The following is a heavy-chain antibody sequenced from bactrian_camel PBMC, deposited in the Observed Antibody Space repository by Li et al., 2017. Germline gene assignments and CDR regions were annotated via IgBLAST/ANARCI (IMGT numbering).Heavy chain of an antibody. CDR3: AAGTRIIVGDYCDGITT. D-gene: IGHD3*01. J-gene: IGHJ6*01. CDR2: IGKDGTT. Sequence: VQLVESGGGLVQPGGSLRLSCAASGFTFSSYYMSWVRQAPGQKREGVAVIGKDGTTSIATYVKGRFTISRDNAGNKIYLQMNAVRPDDTAMYYCAAGTRIIVGDYCDGITTWGQGTQVTV. CDR1: GFTFSSYY. V-gene: IGHV3S10*01.